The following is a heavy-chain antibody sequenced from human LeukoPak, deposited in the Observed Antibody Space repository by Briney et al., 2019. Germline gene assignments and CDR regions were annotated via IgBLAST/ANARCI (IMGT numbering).Heavy chain of an antibody. CDR3: AKDRFSQIHDSSGYYFDY. Sequence: GGSLRLSCAASGFTFSSYGMHWVRQAPGKGLEWVAVISYDGSNKYYAGSVKGRFTISRDNSKNTLYLQMNSLRVEDTAVYYCAKDRFSQIHDSSGYYFDYWGQGTLVTVSS. V-gene: IGHV3-30*18. CDR2: ISYDGSNK. D-gene: IGHD3-22*01. CDR1: GFTFSSYG. J-gene: IGHJ4*02.